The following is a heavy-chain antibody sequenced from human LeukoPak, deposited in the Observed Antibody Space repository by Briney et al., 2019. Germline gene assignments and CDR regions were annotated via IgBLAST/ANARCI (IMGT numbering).Heavy chain of an antibody. Sequence: ASVKVSCKASGGTFSSYAISWVRQAPGQGLEWMGGIIPIFSTANYAQKFQGRVTITTDESTSTAYMELSSLRSEDTAVYYCARLAWGRLDYWGQGTLVTVSS. J-gene: IGHJ4*02. V-gene: IGHV1-69*05. D-gene: IGHD7-27*01. CDR1: GGTFSSYA. CDR2: IIPIFSTA. CDR3: ARLAWGRLDY.